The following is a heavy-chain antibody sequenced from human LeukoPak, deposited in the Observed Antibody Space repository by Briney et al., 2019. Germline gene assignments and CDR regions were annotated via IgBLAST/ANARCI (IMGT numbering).Heavy chain of an antibody. J-gene: IGHJ4*02. V-gene: IGHV4-39*01. CDR3: ARPRGYSYGLFDY. Sequence: PSETLSLTCTVSGVSISSSSYYWGWIRQPPRQGLVWIGSIYYSGSTYYDPSPKSRVTISVDTSKNQFSLKLSSVTAADTAVYYCARPRGYSYGLFDYWGQGTLVTVSS. CDR2: IYYSGST. D-gene: IGHD5-18*01. CDR1: GVSISSSSYY.